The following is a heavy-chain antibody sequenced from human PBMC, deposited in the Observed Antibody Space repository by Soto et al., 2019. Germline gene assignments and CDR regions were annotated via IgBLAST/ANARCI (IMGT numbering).Heavy chain of an antibody. CDR3: ASQLWSHNAFVV. D-gene: IGHD1-1*01. CDR2: LNNRGSVI. V-gene: IGHV3-11*01. J-gene: IGHJ3*01. CDR1: GFTLTNYF. Sequence: QVQLVDSGGGLVKPGGSLRLSCTASGFTLTNYFVSWIRQAPGKGLEWIAYLNNRGSVIYYTDSVKGRFTISRDNAKNSLLLQMDSLRAEDAALYYCASQLWSHNAFVVWDRGKMLNVSS.